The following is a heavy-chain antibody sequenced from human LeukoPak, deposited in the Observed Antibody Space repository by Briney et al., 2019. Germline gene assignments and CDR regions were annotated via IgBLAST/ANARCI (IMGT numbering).Heavy chain of an antibody. V-gene: IGHV4-59*01. Sequence: SETLSLTCTVSGGSISSYYWSWIRQPPGKGLEWIGYIYYSGSTNYNPSLKSRVTISVDTSKNQLSLKLSSVTAADTAVYYCARDRYDFWSGYYSDYWGQGTLVTVSS. CDR1: GGSISSYY. CDR2: IYYSGST. J-gene: IGHJ4*02. CDR3: ARDRYDFWSGYYSDY. D-gene: IGHD3-3*01.